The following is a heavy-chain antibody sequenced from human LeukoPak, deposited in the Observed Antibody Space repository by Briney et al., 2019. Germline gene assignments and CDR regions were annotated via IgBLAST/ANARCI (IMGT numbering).Heavy chain of an antibody. CDR3: AKDPRIAAAGTAYFDY. CDR2: ISYDGSNK. J-gene: IGHJ4*02. CDR1: GFTFSSYA. Sequence: PGRSLRLSCAASGFTFSSYAMHWVRQAPGKGLEWVAVISYDGSNKYYADSVKGRFTISRDNSKNTLYLQMNSLRAEDTAVYYCAKDPRIAAAGTAYFDYWGQGTLVTVSS. D-gene: IGHD6-13*01. V-gene: IGHV3-30-3*01.